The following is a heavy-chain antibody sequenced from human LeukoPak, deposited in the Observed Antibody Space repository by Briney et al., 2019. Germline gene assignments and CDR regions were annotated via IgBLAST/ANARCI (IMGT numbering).Heavy chain of an antibody. V-gene: IGHV4-4*02. CDR3: AREGGPYRPLDY. CDR1: GGSISSTNW. Sequence: SGTLSLTCGVSGGSISSTNWWTWVRQPPGEGLEWIGEVHLSGRTNYNPSLESRVTMSVDMSENHISLKVTSVTAADTAVYYCAREGGPYRPLDYSGQGTLVTVSS. CDR2: VHLSGRT. J-gene: IGHJ4*02.